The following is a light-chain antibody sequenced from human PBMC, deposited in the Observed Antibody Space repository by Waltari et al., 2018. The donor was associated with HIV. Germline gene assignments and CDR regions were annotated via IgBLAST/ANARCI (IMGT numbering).Light chain of an antibody. J-gene: IGKJ1*01. CDR1: QSVRNTY. CDR2: GAS. CDR3: QQYGTSPRT. Sequence: EIVLTQSPVTLSLSPGERATLSCRARQSVRNTYLAWYQQKPGQAPRLLIYGASSRATGIPDRFSGSGSGTDFTLTISGLEPEDFAVYYCQQYGTSPRTFGQGTKVEIK. V-gene: IGKV3-20*01.